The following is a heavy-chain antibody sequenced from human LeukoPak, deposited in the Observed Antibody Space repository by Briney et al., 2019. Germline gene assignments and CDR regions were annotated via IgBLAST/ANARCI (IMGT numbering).Heavy chain of an antibody. CDR1: GFTFSSYA. CDR2: ISSNGGSP. J-gene: IGHJ4*02. Sequence: GGSLRLSCAASGFTFSSYAMHWVRQAPGKGLEYVSAISSNGGSPYYANSVKGRFTISRDNSKNTLYLQMSSLRAEDVAVYYCAREYCIGGNCQYYFDYWGQGTLVTVSS. V-gene: IGHV3-64*01. CDR3: AREYCIGGNCQYYFDY. D-gene: IGHD2-15*01.